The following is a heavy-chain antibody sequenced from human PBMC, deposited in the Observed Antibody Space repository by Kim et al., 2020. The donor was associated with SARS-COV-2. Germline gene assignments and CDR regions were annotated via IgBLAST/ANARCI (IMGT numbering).Heavy chain of an antibody. CDR1: GYSFTSYW. Sequence: GESLKISCKGSGYSFTSYWIGWVRQMPGKGLEWMGIIYPGDSDTRYSPSFQGQVTISADKSISTAYLQWSSLKASDTAMYYCASDSRGLWFGPLDAFDIWGQGTMVTVSS. D-gene: IGHD3-10*01. CDR2: IYPGDSDT. J-gene: IGHJ3*02. V-gene: IGHV5-51*01. CDR3: ASDSRGLWFGPLDAFDI.